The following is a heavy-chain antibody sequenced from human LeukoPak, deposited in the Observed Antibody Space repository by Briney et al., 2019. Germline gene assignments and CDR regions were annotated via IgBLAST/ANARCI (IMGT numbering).Heavy chain of an antibody. J-gene: IGHJ4*02. CDR1: GFTFSSYA. D-gene: IGHD3-10*01. Sequence: GGSLRLSCAASGFTFSSYAMSWVRQAPGKGLEWVSGITGSGGSTYYADSVKGRFTISRDNSKNTLYLQMNSLRAEDTAVYYCAKGYGSGSYYFDYWGQGSLVTVSS. CDR2: ITGSGGST. V-gene: IGHV3-23*01. CDR3: AKGYGSGSYYFDY.